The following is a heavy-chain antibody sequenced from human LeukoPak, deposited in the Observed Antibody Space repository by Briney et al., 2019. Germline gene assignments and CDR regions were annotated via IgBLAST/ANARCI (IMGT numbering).Heavy chain of an antibody. J-gene: IGHJ3*02. CDR1: GYSFTSHY. Sequence: ASVKVSCKASGYSFTSHYMHWVRQAPGQGLEWMGLINPSGSSTLYAQKFQGRVTMTRNTSISTAYMELSSLRSEDTAVYYCARGTSGYNAFDIWGQGTMVTVSS. CDR2: INPSGSST. V-gene: IGHV1-46*01. D-gene: IGHD6-25*01. CDR3: ARGTSGYNAFDI.